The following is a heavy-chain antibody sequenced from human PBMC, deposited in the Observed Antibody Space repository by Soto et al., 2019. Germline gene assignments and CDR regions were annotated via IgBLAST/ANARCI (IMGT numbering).Heavy chain of an antibody. D-gene: IGHD3-16*01. CDR3: AKDGGIYDYLWGSWEYLDY. CDR2: ISYDGSNK. Sequence: TGVSLRLSYAASGCTFSSYGMHWVRQAPGKGLEWVAVISYDGSNKYYADSVKGRFTISRDNSKNTLYLQMNSLRAEDTAVYYCAKDGGIYDYLWGSWEYLDYWGQGTLVTVSS. J-gene: IGHJ4*02. V-gene: IGHV3-30*18. CDR1: GCTFSSYG.